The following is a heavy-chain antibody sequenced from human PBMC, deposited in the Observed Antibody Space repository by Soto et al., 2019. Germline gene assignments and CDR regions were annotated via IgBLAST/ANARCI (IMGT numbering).Heavy chain of an antibody. D-gene: IGHD2-2*01. Sequence: LRLSCAASGFTFSSYGMHWVRQAPGKGLEWVAVIWYDGSNKYYADSVKGRFTISRDNSKNTLYLQMNSLRAEDTAVYYWARAPPYCSSTSCSDYWGQATLVTVSS. V-gene: IGHV3-33*01. J-gene: IGHJ4*02. CDR1: GFTFSSYG. CDR3: ARAPPYCSSTSCSDY. CDR2: IWYDGSNK.